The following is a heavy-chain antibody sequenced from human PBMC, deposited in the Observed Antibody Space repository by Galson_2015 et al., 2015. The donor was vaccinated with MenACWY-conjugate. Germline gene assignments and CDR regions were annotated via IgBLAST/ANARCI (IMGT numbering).Heavy chain of an antibody. CDR1: GFTFSDFW. V-gene: IGHV3-7*03. CDR2: IKQGGGEK. Sequence: SLRLSCAASGFTFSDFWMTWVRQAPGKGPEWVANIKQGGGEKYYVDSVKGRFTISRDNAQKSLYLQMNSLRAEDTAVYYCATTGGRAVAGTDWGQGTLVTVSS. D-gene: IGHD6-19*01. J-gene: IGHJ4*02. CDR3: ATTGGRAVAGTD.